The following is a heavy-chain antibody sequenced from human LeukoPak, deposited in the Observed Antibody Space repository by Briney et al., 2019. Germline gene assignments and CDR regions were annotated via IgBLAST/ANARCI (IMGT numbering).Heavy chain of an antibody. CDR2: IWYDGSNK. CDR3: AKTHSGSWLGAFDI. J-gene: IGHJ3*02. CDR1: GFTFSSYA. D-gene: IGHD1-26*01. V-gene: IGHV3-33*06. Sequence: GGSLRLSCAASGFTFSSYAMSWVRQAPGKGLEWVAVIWYDGSNKYYADSVKGRFTISRDNSKNTLYLQMNSLRAEDTAVYYCAKTHSGSWLGAFDIWGQGTMVTVSS.